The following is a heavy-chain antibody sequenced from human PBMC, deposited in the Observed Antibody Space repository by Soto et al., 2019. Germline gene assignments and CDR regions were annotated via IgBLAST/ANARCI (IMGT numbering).Heavy chain of an antibody. V-gene: IGHV3-48*02. CDR2: ISSSSDKT. CDR3: ARLPKGSLVTA. J-gene: IGHJ4*02. CDR1: GFSFSDHS. D-gene: IGHD2-21*02. Sequence: GGSLRLSCVGSGFSFSDHSMNWVRQAPGKGLQWVSYISSSSDKTYYADSVKGRFTVSRDNAKNALFLQMNSLRDDDTATYFCARLPKGSLVTAWGQGTRVTVSS.